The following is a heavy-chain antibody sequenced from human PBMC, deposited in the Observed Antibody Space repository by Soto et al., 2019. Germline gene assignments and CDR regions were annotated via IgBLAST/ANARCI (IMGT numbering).Heavy chain of an antibody. CDR3: ARHSIGSGEHVRFDP. Sequence: QLQLQESGPGLVKPSETLSLTCTVSGGSISSSSYYWGWIRQPPGKGLEWIGSIYYSGSTYYNPSLKSRVTISVDTSKNQFSLKLSSVTAADTAVYYCARHSIGSGEHVRFDPWGQGTLVTVSS. V-gene: IGHV4-39*01. D-gene: IGHD2-15*01. CDR2: IYYSGST. J-gene: IGHJ5*02. CDR1: GGSISSSSYY.